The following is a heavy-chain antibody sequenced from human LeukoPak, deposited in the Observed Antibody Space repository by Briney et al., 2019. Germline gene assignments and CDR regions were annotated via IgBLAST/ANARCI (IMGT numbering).Heavy chain of an antibody. CDR2: IWYDGSNK. CDR1: GFTFSSYA. D-gene: IGHD2-8*01. CDR3: ARDFRGVFSVDALDI. Sequence: PGRSLRLSCAASGFTFSSYAMHWVRQAPGKGLEWVAVIWYDGSNKYYADSVKGRFTISRDNSKNTLYLQMNSLRAEDTAVYYCARDFRGVFSVDALDIWGQGTMVTVSS. V-gene: IGHV3-33*08. J-gene: IGHJ3*02.